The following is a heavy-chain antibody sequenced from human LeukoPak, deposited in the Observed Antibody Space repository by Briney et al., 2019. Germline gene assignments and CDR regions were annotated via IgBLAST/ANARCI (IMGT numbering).Heavy chain of an antibody. CDR1: GGTFSSYA. D-gene: IGHD4-17*01. J-gene: IGHJ4*02. CDR3: ARVREDYGDYLNLAYFDY. V-gene: IGHV1-69*13. Sequence: ASVKVSCKASGGTFSSYAISWVRQAPGQGLEWMGGIIPIFGTANYAQKFQGRVTITADESTSTAYMELSSLRPEDTAVYYCARVREDYGDYLNLAYFDYWGQGTLVTVSS. CDR2: IIPIFGTA.